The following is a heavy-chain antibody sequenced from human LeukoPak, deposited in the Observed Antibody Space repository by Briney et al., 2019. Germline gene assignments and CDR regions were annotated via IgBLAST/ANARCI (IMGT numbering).Heavy chain of an antibody. CDR1: GGSISSYY. V-gene: IGHV4-59*08. Sequence: SETLSLTCTVSGGSISSYYWSWIRQPPGKGLEWIGYIYYSGSTNYNPSLKSRVTISVDTSKNQFSLKLSSVTAADTAVYYCARPLGDNWYFDLWGRGTLVTVSS. J-gene: IGHJ2*01. D-gene: IGHD5-24*01. CDR2: IYYSGST. CDR3: ARPLGDNWYFDL.